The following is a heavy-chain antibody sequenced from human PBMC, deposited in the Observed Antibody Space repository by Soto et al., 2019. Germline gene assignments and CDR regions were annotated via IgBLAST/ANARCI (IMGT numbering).Heavy chain of an antibody. D-gene: IGHD3-22*01. CDR3: ASSLSGYNYWYFDL. V-gene: IGHV3-72*01. CDR2: TKNKANSYTT. CDR1: EFTFSDHY. Sequence: EVQLVESGGGLVQPGWSLRLSFAASEFTFSDHYMDWVRQAPGKGLEWVGRTKNKANSYTTEYAASVKGRFTISRDDSKNSLYLQMNSLKTEDTAVYYCASSLSGYNYWYFDLWGRCTLVTVSS. J-gene: IGHJ2*01.